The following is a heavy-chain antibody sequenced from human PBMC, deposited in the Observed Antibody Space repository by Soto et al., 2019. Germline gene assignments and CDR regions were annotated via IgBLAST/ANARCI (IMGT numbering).Heavy chain of an antibody. J-gene: IGHJ3*02. CDR3: AREGIQLWSSAFDI. D-gene: IGHD5-18*01. CDR2: ISYDGSTK. Sequence: GGSLRLSCAASGFTLSSGAMHWVLQAPGKGLEWVAVISYDGSTKYYTDSVKGRFTISRDNSKNTLYLQMTSLKFEDAAVYYCAREGIQLWSSAFDIWGQGTMVT. V-gene: IGHV3-30*04. CDR1: GFTLSSGA.